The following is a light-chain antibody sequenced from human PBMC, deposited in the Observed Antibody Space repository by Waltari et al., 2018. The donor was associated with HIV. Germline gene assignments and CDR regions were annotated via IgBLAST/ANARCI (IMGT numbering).Light chain of an antibody. V-gene: IGKV2-28*01. CDR1: QSLLHNNGNKY. CDR2: LGS. J-gene: IGKJ3*01. CDR3: MQALQTPFT. Sequence: DIVMTQSPLSLPVTPGEPDSISCTPSQSLLHNNGNKYLAWYVQKPGQSPQLLIYLGSNRASGVPDRFSGSGSGTDFTLKIGRVEAEDVGVYFCMQALQTPFTFGPGTKVHMK.